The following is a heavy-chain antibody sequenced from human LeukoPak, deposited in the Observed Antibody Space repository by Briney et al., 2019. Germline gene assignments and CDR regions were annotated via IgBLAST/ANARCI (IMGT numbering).Heavy chain of an antibody. CDR3: TTDPTAYCSSTSCAQGDAFDI. Sequence: GGSLRLSCAASGFTFSSNYMSWVRQAPGKGLEWVGRIKSKTDGGTTDYAAPVKGRFTISRDDSKNTLYLQMNSLKTEDTAVYYCTTDPTAYCSSTSCAQGDAFDIWGQGTMVTVSS. CDR1: GFTFSSNY. D-gene: IGHD2-2*01. J-gene: IGHJ3*02. CDR2: IKSKTDGGTT. V-gene: IGHV3-15*01.